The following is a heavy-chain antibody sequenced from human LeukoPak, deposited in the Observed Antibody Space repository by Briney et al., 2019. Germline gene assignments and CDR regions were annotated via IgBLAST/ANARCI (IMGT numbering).Heavy chain of an antibody. CDR2: IIPILGIA. CDR3: ARGALSSSWYNWFDP. V-gene: IGHV1-69*04. Sequence: SVKVSCKASGGTFSSYAISWVRQAPGQGLEWMGRIIPILGIANYAQKFQGRVTITADKSTSTAYMELSSLRSEDTAVYYCARGALSSSWYNWFDPWGQGTLVTVSS. CDR1: GGTFSSYA. J-gene: IGHJ5*02. D-gene: IGHD6-13*01.